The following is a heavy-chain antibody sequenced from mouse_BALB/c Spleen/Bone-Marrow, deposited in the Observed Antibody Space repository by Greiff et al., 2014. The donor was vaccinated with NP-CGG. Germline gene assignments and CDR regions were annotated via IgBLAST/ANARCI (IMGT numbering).Heavy chain of an antibody. D-gene: IGHD2-4*01. J-gene: IGHJ2*01. CDR3: ARYDYGVYFDY. Sequence: VQLQQPGAELVKPGASVKLSCTASGFNIKDTYMHWVKQRPEQGLEWIGRIHPANGNTKYDPKFQGKATITADTSSNTAYLQLSSLTSEDTAVYYCARYDYGVYFDYWGQGTTLTVSS. V-gene: IGHV14-3*02. CDR1: GFNIKDTY. CDR2: IHPANGNT.